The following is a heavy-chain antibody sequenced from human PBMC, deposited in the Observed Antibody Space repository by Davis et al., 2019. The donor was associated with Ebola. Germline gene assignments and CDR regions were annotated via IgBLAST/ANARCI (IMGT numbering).Heavy chain of an antibody. D-gene: IGHD6-13*01. Sequence: GESLKISCAASRFSFSSYSMNWVRQAPGKGLEWVSSISSDSYYIYYADSVKGRFTISRDNAKNSLYLQMNSLRAEDTAVYYCARERAAAYFDYWGQGTLVTVSS. CDR2: ISSDSYYI. CDR1: RFSFSSYS. V-gene: IGHV3-21*01. CDR3: ARERAAAYFDY. J-gene: IGHJ4*02.